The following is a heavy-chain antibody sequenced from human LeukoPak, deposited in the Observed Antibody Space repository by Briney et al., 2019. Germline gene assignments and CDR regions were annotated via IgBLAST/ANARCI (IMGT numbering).Heavy chain of an antibody. CDR2: IYTSGST. CDR3: ARERHDYDILTGYSRYYYYYYMDV. Sequence: SETLSLTCTVSGGSISSGGYYWSWIRQPAGKGLEWIGRIYTSGSTNYNPSLKSRVTISVDTSKNQFSLKLSSVTAADTAVYYCARERHDYDILTGYSRYYYYYYMDVWGKGTTVTISS. J-gene: IGHJ6*03. V-gene: IGHV4-61*02. D-gene: IGHD3-9*01. CDR1: GGSISSGGYY.